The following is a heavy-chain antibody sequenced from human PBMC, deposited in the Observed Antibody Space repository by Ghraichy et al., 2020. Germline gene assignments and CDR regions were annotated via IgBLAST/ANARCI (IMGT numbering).Heavy chain of an antibody. CDR2: IYYSGST. CDR3: ARAKSYYDSSGYYHWTFDY. D-gene: IGHD3-22*01. J-gene: IGHJ4*02. Sequence: SETLSLTCTVSGGSISSYYWSWLRQPPGKGLEWIGYIYYSGSTNYNPSLKSRVTISVDTSKNQFSLKLSSVTAADTAVYYCARAKSYYDSSGYYHWTFDYWGQGTLVTVSS. V-gene: IGHV4-59*01. CDR1: GGSISSYY.